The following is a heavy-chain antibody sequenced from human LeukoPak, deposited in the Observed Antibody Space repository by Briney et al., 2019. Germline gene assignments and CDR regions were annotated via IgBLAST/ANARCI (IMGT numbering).Heavy chain of an antibody. CDR2: IYPGDSDT. CDR1: GYSFTSNW. Sequence: GESLDLPLTGSGYSFTSNWLAWVRQMPGKGLEWMGIIYPGDSDTRYSPSFQGQVTISADKSSSTAYLQWNNLKASDTAMYYWAGRDIVVVATATRAFDIWGQGTMVTVSS. V-gene: IGHV5-51*01. CDR3: AGRDIVVVATATRAFDI. D-gene: IGHD2-15*01. J-gene: IGHJ3*02.